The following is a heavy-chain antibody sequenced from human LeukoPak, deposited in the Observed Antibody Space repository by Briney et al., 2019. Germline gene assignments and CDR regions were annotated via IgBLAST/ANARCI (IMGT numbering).Heavy chain of an antibody. CDR2: ISDSGGRT. CDR3: ARDGNPYCSGGNCFLDH. J-gene: IGHJ4*02. CDR1: GFTFSIYA. V-gene: IGHV3-23*01. Sequence: GGSLRLSCAASGFTFSIYAMSWVRQAPGKGLGWVSVISDSGGRTYYTDSVRGRFTISRDNSKNTVYLLMNSLRAEDTAVYYCARDGNPYCSGGNCFLDHWGQGTLVTVSS. D-gene: IGHD2-15*01.